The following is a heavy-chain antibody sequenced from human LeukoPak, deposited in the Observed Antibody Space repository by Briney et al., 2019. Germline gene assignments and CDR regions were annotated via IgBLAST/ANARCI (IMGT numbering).Heavy chain of an antibody. J-gene: IGHJ4*02. Sequence: GGSLRLSCAASGFSFANHAMSWVRQTPGKGLEWVSAISGGGDITYYADSVTGRFTISRDNSKDTLFLQMHSLRPGDTAVYYCVREDTPATANYWGQGTLVTISS. CDR2: ISGGGDIT. D-gene: IGHD2-21*02. CDR3: VREDTPATANY. V-gene: IGHV3-23*01. CDR1: GFSFANHA.